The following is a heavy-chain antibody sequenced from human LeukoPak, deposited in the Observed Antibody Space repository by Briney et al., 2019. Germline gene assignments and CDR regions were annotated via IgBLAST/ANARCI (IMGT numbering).Heavy chain of an antibody. Sequence: SETLSLTCTVSGGSISSYYWSWIRQPPGKGLEWIGYISYSGSTNYNPSLKSRVTISVDMSQNQFSLKLSSVTAADTAVYYCAREGGGGAYFDSWGQGSLVTVSS. J-gene: IGHJ4*02. CDR3: AREGGGGAYFDS. CDR2: ISYSGST. CDR1: GGSISSYY. V-gene: IGHV4-59*01. D-gene: IGHD3-16*01.